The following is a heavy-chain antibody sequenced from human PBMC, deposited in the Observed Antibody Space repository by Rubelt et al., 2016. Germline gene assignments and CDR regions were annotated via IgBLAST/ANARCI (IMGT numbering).Heavy chain of an antibody. Sequence: QVQLQESGPGLVKPSETLSLTCTVSGGSISSYYWSWIRQPPGKGLEWIGYIYYSGSTNYNPSLKSRVTISVDTSKNHVSLRLSSVTAADTAFYYCARRPAGLYQPIDHWGQGTLGTVSS. J-gene: IGHJ4*02. D-gene: IGHD2-2*01. V-gene: IGHV4-59*08. CDR1: GGSISSYY. CDR2: IYYSGST. CDR3: ARRPAGLYQPIDH.